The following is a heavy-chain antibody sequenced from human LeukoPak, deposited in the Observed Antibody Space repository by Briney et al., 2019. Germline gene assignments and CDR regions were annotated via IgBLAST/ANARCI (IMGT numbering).Heavy chain of an antibody. J-gene: IGHJ5*02. V-gene: IGHV4-30-4*01. CDR1: GGSISSGDYY. CDR3: ARAVEGLCFGVSSFDP. CDR2: IYYSGST. Sequence: SQTLSLTCNVSGGSISSGDYYWSWIRQPPGKGLEWIGYIYYSGSTYYNPSLKSRVTISVDTSKNQFSLKRSSVTAADTAVYYCARAVEGLCFGVSSFDPWGQGTLFTVSS. D-gene: IGHD3-10*01.